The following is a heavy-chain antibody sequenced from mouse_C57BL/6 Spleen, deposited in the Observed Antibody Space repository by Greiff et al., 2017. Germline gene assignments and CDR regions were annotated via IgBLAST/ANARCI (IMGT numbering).Heavy chain of an antibody. V-gene: IGHV5-16*01. CDR3: ARGGYYGYDRNYFDY. CDR1: GFTFSDYY. J-gene: IGHJ2*01. CDR2: INYDGSSN. D-gene: IGHD2-2*01. Sequence: DVKLVESEGGLVQPGSSMKLSCTASGFTFSDYYMAWVRQVPEKGLEWVANINYDGSSNYYLDSLKSRFIISRDNAKNILYMQMRSLKSEDTATYYCARGGYYGYDRNYFDYWGQGTTLTVSS.